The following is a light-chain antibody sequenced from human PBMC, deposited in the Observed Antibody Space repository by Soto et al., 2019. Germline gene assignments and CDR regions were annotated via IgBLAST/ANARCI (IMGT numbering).Light chain of an antibody. Sequence: DIPMTQSPSTLSASVGDRVTITCRASQSFSSWLAWYQQKPGKAPKLLIYKASILESGVPSRFSGSGSGTEFTLTISSLQPDDFATYYCQQYNSYPLTFGGGTKVEF. J-gene: IGKJ4*01. V-gene: IGKV1-5*03. CDR3: QQYNSYPLT. CDR1: QSFSSW. CDR2: KAS.